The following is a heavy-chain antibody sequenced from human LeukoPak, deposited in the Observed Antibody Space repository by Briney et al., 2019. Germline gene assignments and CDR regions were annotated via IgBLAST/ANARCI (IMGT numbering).Heavy chain of an antibody. J-gene: IGHJ4*02. Sequence: KPSETLSLTCTVSGYSISSGYYWGWIRQPPGKGLEWIGSIYHSGSTYYNPSLKSRVTISVDTSKNQFSLKLSSVTAADTAVYYCARGRGVTYYFDYWGQGTLVTVSS. CDR3: ARGRGVTYYFDY. CDR2: IYHSGST. CDR1: GYSISSGYY. V-gene: IGHV4-38-2*02. D-gene: IGHD3-10*01.